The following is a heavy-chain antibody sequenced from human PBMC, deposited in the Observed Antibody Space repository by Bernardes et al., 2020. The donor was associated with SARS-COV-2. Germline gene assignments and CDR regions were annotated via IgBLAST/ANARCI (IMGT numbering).Heavy chain of an antibody. CDR3: ARGVVPAANDWFDP. J-gene: IGHJ5*02. D-gene: IGHD2-2*01. Sequence: LSLTCTVSGGSISSYYWSWIRQPPGKGLEWIGYIYYSGSTNYNPSLKSRVTISVDTSKNQFSLKLSSVTAADTAVYYCARGVVPAANDWFDPWGQGTLVTVSS. V-gene: IGHV4-59*01. CDR2: IYYSGST. CDR1: GGSISSYY.